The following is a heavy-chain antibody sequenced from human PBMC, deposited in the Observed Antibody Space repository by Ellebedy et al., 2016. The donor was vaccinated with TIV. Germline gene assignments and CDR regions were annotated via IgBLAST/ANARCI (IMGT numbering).Heavy chain of an antibody. V-gene: IGHV1-18*04. CDR3: ARTDYYDSTRYYRYFDY. CDR2: ISVDNGDT. J-gene: IGHJ4*02. CDR1: GYTFTSYY. D-gene: IGHD3-22*01. Sequence: AASVKVSCKASGYTFTSYYVHWVRQAPGQGLEWMGWISVDNGDTNYAQKLQDRVTMTTDTSTTTAYMELRSLRSDDTAVYYCARTDYYDSTRYYRYFDYWGQGTLVTVSS.